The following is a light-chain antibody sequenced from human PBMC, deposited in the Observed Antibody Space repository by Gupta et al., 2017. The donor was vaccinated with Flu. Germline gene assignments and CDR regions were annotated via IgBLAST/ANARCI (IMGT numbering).Light chain of an antibody. J-gene: IGLJ3*02. CDR3: SSYTSSSTRV. CDR2: EVN. CDR1: SSDVGLFNY. V-gene: IGLV2-14*01. Sequence: QSALTPVASVSGSPAQSITISCTGTSSDVGLFNYVSWYQQHPGKAPKLIIYEVNSRPSGVSNRFSGSKSANTASLTISGLQAEDEADYYCSSYTSSSTRVFGGGTKLTVL.